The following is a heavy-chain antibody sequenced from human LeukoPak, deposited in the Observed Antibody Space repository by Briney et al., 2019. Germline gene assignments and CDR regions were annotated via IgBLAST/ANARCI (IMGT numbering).Heavy chain of an antibody. CDR3: ARAAIGSNSEFDY. CDR2: VYHSGSA. CDR1: GGSVGSGGYS. Sequence: PSQTLSLTCAVSGGSVGSGGYSWSWIRQPPGKGLEWIGYVYHSGSADYNPSLKSRVTISIDASKNQFSLRLRSVTAADTAVYYCARAAIGSNSEFDYWGQGTLVTVSS. J-gene: IGHJ4*02. D-gene: IGHD4-23*01. V-gene: IGHV4-30-2*01.